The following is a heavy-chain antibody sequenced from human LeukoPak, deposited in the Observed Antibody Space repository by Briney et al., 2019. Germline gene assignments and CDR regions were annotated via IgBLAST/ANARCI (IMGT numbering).Heavy chain of an antibody. CDR1: GGSFSGYY. V-gene: IGHV3-23*01. D-gene: IGHD3-16*01. J-gene: IGHJ4*02. CDR2: ISGSGDIT. CDR3: AKVTGGDMITYGGVDY. Sequence: ETLSLTCAVYGGSFSGYYWSWIRQPPGKGLEWVSAISGSGDITYYADSVKGRFTISRDNSKNTLFLQMDSLRVEDTAVHYCAKVTGGDMITYGGVDYWGQGTLVTVSS.